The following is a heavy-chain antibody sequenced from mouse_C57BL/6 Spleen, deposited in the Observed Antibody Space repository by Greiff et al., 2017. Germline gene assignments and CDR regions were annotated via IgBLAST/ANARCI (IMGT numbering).Heavy chain of an antibody. CDR3: ARSYYGSSCFDY. V-gene: IGHV1-82*01. J-gene: IGHJ2*01. D-gene: IGHD1-1*01. Sequence: QVQLQQSGPELVKPGASVKLSCKASGYAFSSSWMNWVKQRPGKGLEWIGRIYPGDGDTNYNGKFKGKATMTADKSSSTAYMQLSSLTSEDSAVYCCARSYYGSSCFDYWGQGTTLTVSS. CDR1: GYAFSSSW. CDR2: IYPGDGDT.